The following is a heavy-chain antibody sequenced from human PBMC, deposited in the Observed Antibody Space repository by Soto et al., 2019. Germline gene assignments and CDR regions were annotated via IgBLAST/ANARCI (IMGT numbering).Heavy chain of an antibody. D-gene: IGHD6-13*01. CDR3: ATSSSTWPPPPTRWFDP. J-gene: IGHJ5*02. Sequence: SLTCTVSGGSILSSSYYWAWIRQPPGKGPEWIGSIYYSGSTYYNPSLESRVAMSVDTSKNQFSLKLNSVTAADTAVYFCATSSSTWPPPPTRWFDPWGQGTLVTVSS. CDR1: GGSILSSSYY. CDR2: IYYSGST. V-gene: IGHV4-39*01.